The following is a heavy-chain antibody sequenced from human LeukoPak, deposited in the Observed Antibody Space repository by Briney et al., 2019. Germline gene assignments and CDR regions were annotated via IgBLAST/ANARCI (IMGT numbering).Heavy chain of an antibody. Sequence: SETLSLTCAVYGGSFSGYYWSWIRQPPGKGLEWIGEVNHSGSTNYNPSLKSRVTISVDTSKNQFSLKLSSVTAADTAVYYCARPHRVRATVTTYGMDVWGQGTTVTVSS. V-gene: IGHV4-34*01. CDR1: GGSFSGYY. J-gene: IGHJ6*02. CDR2: VNHSGST. D-gene: IGHD4-17*01. CDR3: ARPHRVRATVTTYGMDV.